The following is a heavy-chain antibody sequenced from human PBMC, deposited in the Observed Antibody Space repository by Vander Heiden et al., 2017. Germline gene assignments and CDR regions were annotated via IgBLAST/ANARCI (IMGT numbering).Heavy chain of an antibody. Sequence: DVLLAEPGGVVVQPRRSLVLSWAAFGLPSDDFPLHWVRQGPGKGLEGVSLVSWNGGRTSYLDSVKGRFTISRDNSRNSLYLQMNSLRIEDSGLYYCAKEGLGAYNDGRYIHYLDSWGQGTLVTVSS. D-gene: IGHD5-18*01. V-gene: IGHV3-43*01. J-gene: IGHJ4*02. CDR3: AKEGLGAYNDGRYIHYLDS. CDR2: VSWNGGRT. CDR1: GLPSDDFP.